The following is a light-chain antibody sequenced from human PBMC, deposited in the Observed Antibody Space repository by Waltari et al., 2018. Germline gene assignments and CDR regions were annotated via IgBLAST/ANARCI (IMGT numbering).Light chain of an antibody. CDR2: LGS. CDR1: QSLLSSNGYNY. V-gene: IGKV2-28*01. Sequence: DIAMTQSALSLSVTPGEPASISCKSSQSLLSSNGYNYLDWYLQKPGQSPQLLIYLGSNRASGVPDRFSGSGSGTDFTLKISRVEAEYVGIYYCMQALQTPWTFGQGTKLEF. J-gene: IGKJ2*02. CDR3: MQALQTPWT.